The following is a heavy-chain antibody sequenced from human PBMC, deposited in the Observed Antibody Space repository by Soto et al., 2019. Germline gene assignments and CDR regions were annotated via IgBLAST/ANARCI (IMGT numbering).Heavy chain of an antibody. D-gene: IGHD6-19*01. V-gene: IGHV1-3*01. J-gene: IGHJ5*02. CDR3: ARYSSGWWGDNWFDP. Sequence: ASVKVSCKASGYTFTSYAMHRVRQAPGQRLEWMGWINAGNGNTKYSQKFQGRVTITRDTSASTAYMELSSLRSEDTAVYYCARYSSGWWGDNWFDPWGQGTLVTVSS. CDR1: GYTFTSYA. CDR2: INAGNGNT.